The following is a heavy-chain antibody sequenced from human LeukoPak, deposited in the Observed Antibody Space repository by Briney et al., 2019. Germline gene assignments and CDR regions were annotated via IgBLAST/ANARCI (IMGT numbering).Heavy chain of an antibody. CDR2: NTSSSSTM. J-gene: IGHJ3*02. CDR3: ARDYVWGSYRYNRAFDI. D-gene: IGHD3-16*02. CDR1: GFTFSTYS. V-gene: IGHV3-48*04. Sequence: PGGSLRLSCAASGFTFSTYSMNWVRQAPGKGLEWVSYNTSSSSTMFYADSVKGRFTISRDNAKNSLYLQMNSLRAEDTAVYYCARDYVWGSYRYNRAFDIWGQGTMVTVSS.